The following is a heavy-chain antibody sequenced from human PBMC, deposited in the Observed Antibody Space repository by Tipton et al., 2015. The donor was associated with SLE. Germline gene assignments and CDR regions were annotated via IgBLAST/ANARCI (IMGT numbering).Heavy chain of an antibody. CDR3: ARGTPFMEWERNWFDP. J-gene: IGHJ5*02. D-gene: IGHD3-3*01. V-gene: IGHV4-34*11. CDR1: GGSFSGYY. Sequence: PSLTCAVYGGSFSGYYWSWIRQPPGKELEWIGYIHYSGTTDYNPSLRSRVTMSIDTSRNQFSLKMNSVTAADTAIYYCARGTPFMEWERNWFDPWGQGTLVTVSS. CDR2: IHYSGTT.